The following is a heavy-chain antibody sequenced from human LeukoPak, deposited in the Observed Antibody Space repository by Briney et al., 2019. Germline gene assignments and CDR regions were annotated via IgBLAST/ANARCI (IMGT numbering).Heavy chain of an antibody. D-gene: IGHD6-6*01. CDR2: ISSNGGST. V-gene: IGHV3-64*01. J-gene: IGHJ4*02. CDR3: ARGAQPYSSSSPVDY. Sequence: GGSLRLSCAASGFTFSSYAMHWVRQAPGKGLEYVAAISSNGGSTYYANSVKGRFTISRDDSKNTLYLQMVSLRAEDMAVYYCARGAQPYSSSSPVDYWGQGTLVTVSS. CDR1: GFTFSSYA.